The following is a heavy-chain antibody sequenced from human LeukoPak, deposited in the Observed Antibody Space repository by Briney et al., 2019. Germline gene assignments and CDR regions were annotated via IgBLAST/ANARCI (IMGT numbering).Heavy chain of an antibody. CDR3: ASFYCSGGSCYQYYSYYYMDV. CDR2: IYYSGST. V-gene: IGHV4-39*01. CDR1: VGSISSSSYY. Sequence: SETLSLTCTVSVGSISSSSYYWGWIRQPPGKGLEWIGSIYYSGSTYSNPSLQSRVTISVDTSKNQFSLKLNSVTAADTAVYYCASFYCSGGSCYQYYSYYYMDVWGKGTTVTISS. J-gene: IGHJ6*03. D-gene: IGHD2-15*01.